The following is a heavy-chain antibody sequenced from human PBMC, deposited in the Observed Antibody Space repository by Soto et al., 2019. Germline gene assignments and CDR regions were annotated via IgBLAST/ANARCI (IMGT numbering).Heavy chain of an antibody. CDR3: ARDAILGRNSYIDN. Sequence: QVQLVQSGAEVKKPGASVRVSCRASGYVFTNHFIHWVRQVPGQGLDWMGVITPAGGTTHYAQKFQGRVTMTRDTSTNSVYMDLSSLRSEDTAVYYCARDAILGRNSYIDNWGQGTLVTVSS. CDR2: ITPAGGTT. D-gene: IGHD3-3*01. J-gene: IGHJ4*02. CDR1: GYVFTNHF. V-gene: IGHV1-46*01.